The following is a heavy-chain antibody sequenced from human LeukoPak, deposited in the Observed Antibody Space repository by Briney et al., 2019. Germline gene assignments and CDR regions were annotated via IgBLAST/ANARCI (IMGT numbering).Heavy chain of an antibody. CDR2: IYYSGST. V-gene: IGHV4-39*01. D-gene: IGHD2-21*01. CDR3: ARRLNYGDSSRFDP. J-gene: IGHJ5*02. Sequence: SETLSLTCTVSDGSIRSSAYYWGWIRQPPGKELEWIGSIYYSGSTHYNPSLKSRVTMSVDMSKNQFFLKLTSVTAADTAVYYCARRLNYGDSSRFDPWGQGTLVTVSS. CDR1: DGSIRSSAYY.